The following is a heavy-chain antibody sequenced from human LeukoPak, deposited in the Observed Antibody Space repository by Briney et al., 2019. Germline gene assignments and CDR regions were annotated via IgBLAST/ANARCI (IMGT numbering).Heavy chain of an antibody. CDR3: ARGRDIVVVPAAILQVGAFDI. CDR2: IIPIFGTA. Sequence: PGASVKVSCKASGGTFSSYAISWVRQAPGQGLEWMGGIIPIFGTANYAQKFQGRVTLTTDESTSTAYRELSSLRSEATAVYYCARGRDIVVVPAAILQVGAFDIWGQGTMVTVSS. V-gene: IGHV1-69*05. J-gene: IGHJ3*02. CDR1: GGTFSSYA. D-gene: IGHD2-2*02.